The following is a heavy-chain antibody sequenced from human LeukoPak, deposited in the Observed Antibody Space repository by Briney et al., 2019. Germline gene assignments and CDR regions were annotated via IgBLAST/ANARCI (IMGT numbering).Heavy chain of an antibody. V-gene: IGHV3-7*04. D-gene: IGHD5-12*01. J-gene: IGHJ4*02. Sequence: GGSLRLSCAASGFTFSSYWMSWVRQASGKGLEWVANIKEDGSAKYSVDSVKGRFTISRDNAKNTLYLQMNSLRAEDTAVYYCARDSPGYGAYDLGWGQGTLVTVSS. CDR1: GFTFSSYW. CDR2: IKEDGSAK. CDR3: ARDSPGYGAYDLG.